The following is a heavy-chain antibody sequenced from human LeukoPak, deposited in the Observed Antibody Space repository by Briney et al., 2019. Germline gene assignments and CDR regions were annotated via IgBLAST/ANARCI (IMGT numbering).Heavy chain of an antibody. CDR3: AILNTIFGVVNN. Sequence: GGSLRLSCAASGFTFSSYWMNWVRQAPGKGLEWVANIKQDGSEKYYVDSVKGRFTISRDNAKNSLYLQMNSPRAEDTAVYYCAILNTIFGVVNNWGQGTLVTVSS. J-gene: IGHJ4*02. D-gene: IGHD3-3*01. CDR1: GFTFSSYW. CDR2: IKQDGSEK. V-gene: IGHV3-7*01.